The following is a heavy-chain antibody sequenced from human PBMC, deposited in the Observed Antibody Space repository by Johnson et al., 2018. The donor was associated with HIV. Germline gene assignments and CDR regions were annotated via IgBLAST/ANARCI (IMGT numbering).Heavy chain of an antibody. Sequence: VQLVESGGDLVQPGRSLRLSCAASGFTFSNHALHWVRQAPGKGLEWVASISYDGSYKYYADSVKGRFTISRDNSKNFVHLQMNSLRADDTALYYCAKDNVVGALTIWGNRAFDSWGQGTMVTVSS. V-gene: IGHV3-30*04. D-gene: IGHD1-26*01. CDR1: GFTFSNHA. J-gene: IGHJ3*01. CDR2: ISYDGSYK. CDR3: AKDNVVGALTIWGNRAFDS.